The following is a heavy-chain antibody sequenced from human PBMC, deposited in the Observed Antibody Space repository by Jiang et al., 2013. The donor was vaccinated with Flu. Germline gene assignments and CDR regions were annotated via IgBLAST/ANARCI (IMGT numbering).Heavy chain of an antibody. V-gene: IGHV3-30*18. CDR1: GFTFSSYG. J-gene: IGHJ4*02. CDR2: ISYDGSNK. Sequence: VQLLESGGGVVQPGRSLRLSCAASGFTFSSYGMHWVRQAPGKGLEWVAVISYDGSNKYYADSVKGRFTISRDNSKNTLYLQMNSLRAEDTAVYYCAKDGRGTGLRLGELSPVGAFDYWGQGTLVTVSS. D-gene: IGHD3-16*02. CDR3: AKDGRGTGLRLGELSPVGAFDY.